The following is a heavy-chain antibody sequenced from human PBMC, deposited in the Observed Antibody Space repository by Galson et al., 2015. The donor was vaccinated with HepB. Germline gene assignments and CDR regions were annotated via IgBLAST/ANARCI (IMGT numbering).Heavy chain of an antibody. CDR2: IRYDGSNK. V-gene: IGHV3-30*02. Sequence: SLRLSCAASGFTFSSYGMHWVRQAPGKGLEWVAFIRYDGSNKYYADSVKGRFTISRDNSENTLYLQMNSLRAEDTAVYYCAKDRVGYCSGGSCEPNYYFDYWGQGTLVTVSS. J-gene: IGHJ4*02. CDR1: GFTFSSYG. CDR3: AKDRVGYCSGGSCEPNYYFDY. D-gene: IGHD2-15*01.